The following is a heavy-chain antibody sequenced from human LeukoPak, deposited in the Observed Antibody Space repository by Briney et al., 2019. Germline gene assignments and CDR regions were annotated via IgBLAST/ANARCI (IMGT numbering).Heavy chain of an antibody. D-gene: IGHD1-26*01. J-gene: IGHJ4*02. CDR1: GFIFSNAW. CDR3: VRDINSGYSGDY. Sequence: GGSLRLSCAASGFIFSNAWMSWVRQAPGKGLEWVARIQRQTDGATTNYAAAVNGRFAVSRDDSKNTLYLQMNSLRAEDTAVYYCVRDINSGYSGDYWGQGALVTVSS. CDR2: IQRQTDGATT. V-gene: IGHV3-15*01.